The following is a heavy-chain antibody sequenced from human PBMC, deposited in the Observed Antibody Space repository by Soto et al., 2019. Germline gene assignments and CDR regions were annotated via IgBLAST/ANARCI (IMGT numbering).Heavy chain of an antibody. CDR2: LSAYNGDT. J-gene: IGHJ3*01. V-gene: IGHV1-18*01. CDR3: ARWSAIVGGAEALDV. D-gene: IGHD1-26*01. Sequence: QVQLAQSGAEVKKPGASVRVSCKTSGYTFINYGITWVRQAPGQGLEWMGWLSAYNGDTSSSEKLQDRFTMTTDTSTNTVYMDLRSLTSDDTAVYYCARWSAIVGGAEALDVWGQGIMVIVSS. CDR1: GYTFINYG.